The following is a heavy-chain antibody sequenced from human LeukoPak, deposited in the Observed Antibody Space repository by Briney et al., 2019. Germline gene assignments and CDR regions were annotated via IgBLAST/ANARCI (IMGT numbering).Heavy chain of an antibody. J-gene: IGHJ4*02. CDR3: ARGSSGWYYFDY. CDR1: GFTFSSYS. CDR2: ISSSSSYT. D-gene: IGHD6-19*01. V-gene: IGHV3-21*01. Sequence: GGSLRLSCAASGFTFSSYSMNWVRQAPGKGLEWVSSISSSSSYTYYAESVKGRFTISRDNAKNSLYLQMNSLRAEDTAVYYCARGSSGWYYFDYWGQGTLVIVSS.